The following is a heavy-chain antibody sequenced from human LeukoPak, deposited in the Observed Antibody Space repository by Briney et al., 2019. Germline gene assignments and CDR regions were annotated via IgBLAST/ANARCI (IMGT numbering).Heavy chain of an antibody. CDR1: GFTFSSYA. D-gene: IGHD2-15*01. CDR3: ARPPSQAASYYFDY. CDR2: ISYDGSNK. Sequence: GGSLRLSCAASGFTFSSYAMHWVRQAPGKGLEWVAVISYDGSNKYYADSVKGRFTISRDNSKNTLYLQMNSLRAEDTAVYYCARPPSQAASYYFDYWGQGTLVTVSS. V-gene: IGHV3-30-3*01. J-gene: IGHJ4*02.